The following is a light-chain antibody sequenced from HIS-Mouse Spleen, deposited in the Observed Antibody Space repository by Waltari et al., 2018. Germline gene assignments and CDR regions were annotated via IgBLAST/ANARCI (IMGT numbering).Light chain of an antibody. CDR1: SRDVGSYNL. J-gene: IGLJ3*02. CDR2: EGS. CDR3: CSYAGSGTWV. V-gene: IGLV2-23*01. Sequence: QSALTQPASVSGSPGQSITISCTGTSRDVGSYNLVSWYQQHPGQAPKLMLYEGSKRPSGVANRFSGSKSGNTASLTISGLQAEDEADYYCCSYAGSGTWVFGGGTKLTVL.